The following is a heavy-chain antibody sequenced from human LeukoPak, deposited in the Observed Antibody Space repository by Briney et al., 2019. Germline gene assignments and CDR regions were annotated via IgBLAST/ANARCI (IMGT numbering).Heavy chain of an antibody. CDR3: VRGGTSSGSYPY. D-gene: IGHD1-26*01. CDR1: GGSISSGGYS. Sequence: PSQTLSLTCAVSGGSISSGGYSWSWIRQPPGKGLEWIGYIYYSGSTYYNPSLKSRVTISVDTSKNQFSLKLSSVTAADTAVYYCVRGGTSSGSYPYWGQGTLVTVSS. CDR2: IYYSGST. J-gene: IGHJ4*02. V-gene: IGHV4-30-4*07.